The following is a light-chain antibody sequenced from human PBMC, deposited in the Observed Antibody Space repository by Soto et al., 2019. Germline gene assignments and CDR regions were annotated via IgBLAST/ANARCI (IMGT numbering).Light chain of an antibody. CDR2: QVS. J-gene: IGLJ1*01. V-gene: IGLV2-14*01. CDR3: SSYTSSNTFYV. CDR1: SSDVGGYYY. Sequence: QSVLTQPASVSGSPGQSITISCTGTSSDVGGYYYVSWYQHHPGKAPKLMIYQVSNRHSGVSNRFSGSKSGNTASLTISGLQAEDEADYYCSSYTSSNTFYVFGTGTKLTVL.